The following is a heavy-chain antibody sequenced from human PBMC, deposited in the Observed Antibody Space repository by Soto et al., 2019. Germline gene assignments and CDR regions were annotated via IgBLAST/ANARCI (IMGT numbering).Heavy chain of an antibody. CDR2: VHSSGGT. Sequence: SSETLSLTCTVSHGSITSGDYFWAWIRQPPGKGLEFIGSVHSSGGTYYSPSLKSRASISIDKSRNQFSLKLTSVNAGDTAVYFCASVVVGATRQTGSDHWGQGTLVTVSS. J-gene: IGHJ4*02. V-gene: IGHV4-39*01. D-gene: IGHD2-15*01. CDR3: ASVVVGATRQTGSDH. CDR1: HGSITSGDYF.